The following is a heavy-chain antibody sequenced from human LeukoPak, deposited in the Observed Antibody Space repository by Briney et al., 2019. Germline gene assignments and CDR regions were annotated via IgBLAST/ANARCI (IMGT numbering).Heavy chain of an antibody. Sequence: PSETLSLTCTVSGGSISSYYWSWIRQPPGKGLEWIGYIYYSGSTNYNPSLKSRVTISVDTSKNQFSLKLSSVTAADTAVYYCARGRAVRGVAMDVWGQGTTVTVSS. V-gene: IGHV4-59*12. CDR1: GGSISSYY. D-gene: IGHD3-10*01. CDR2: IYYSGST. CDR3: ARGRAVRGVAMDV. J-gene: IGHJ6*02.